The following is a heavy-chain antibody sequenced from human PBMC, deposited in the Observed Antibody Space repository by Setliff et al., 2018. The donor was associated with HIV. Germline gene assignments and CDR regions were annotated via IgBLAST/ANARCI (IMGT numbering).Heavy chain of an antibody. V-gene: IGHV4-39*01. CDR2: IYYSGST. CDR3: ARRLSGPQGWLLSNWFDP. CDR1: GGSISSSNYY. J-gene: IGHJ5*02. D-gene: IGHD3-3*01. Sequence: SETLSLTCTVSGGSISSSNYYWGWIRQPPGKGLEWIGSIYYSGSTYYNPSLKSRVTISVDTSKNQFSLKLSSVTAADTAMYYCARRLSGPQGWLLSNWFDPWGQGTLVTVSS.